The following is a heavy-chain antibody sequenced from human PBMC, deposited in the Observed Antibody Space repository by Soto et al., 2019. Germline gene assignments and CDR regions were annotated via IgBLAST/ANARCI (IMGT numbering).Heavy chain of an antibody. Sequence: EVQLLESGGGLVQPGGSLRLSCAASAAYGFTFSNYAMSWVRQAPGKGLEWVSTNSGSGGTTYYADSVKGRFTISRDTSKNTLYLQMNRLRAEDTAVYFCAKSPYSSGWYCFDPWGQGTLVTVSS. CDR2: NSGSGGTT. D-gene: IGHD6-19*01. J-gene: IGHJ5*02. CDR3: AKSPYSSGWYCFDP. V-gene: IGHV3-23*01. CDR1: AAYGFTFSNYA.